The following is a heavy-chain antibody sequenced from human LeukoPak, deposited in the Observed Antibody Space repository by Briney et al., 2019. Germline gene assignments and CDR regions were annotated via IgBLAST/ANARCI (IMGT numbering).Heavy chain of an antibody. J-gene: IGHJ4*02. Sequence: GAPVKVSCKASGYTFTSYYMHWVRQAPGQGLEWMGIINPSGGSTSYAQKFQGRVTMTRDMSTSTVYMELSSLRSEDTAVYYCARDGIQLWYFDYWGQGTLVTVSS. D-gene: IGHD5-18*01. CDR3: ARDGIQLWYFDY. CDR1: GYTFTSYY. V-gene: IGHV1-46*01. CDR2: INPSGGST.